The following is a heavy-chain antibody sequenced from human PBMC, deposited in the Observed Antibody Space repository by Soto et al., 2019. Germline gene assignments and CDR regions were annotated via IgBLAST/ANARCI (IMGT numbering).Heavy chain of an antibody. CDR3: ARDTLYGMDV. CDR1: GFTFSPFW. CDR2: MNSDGSTT. Sequence: GGSLRLSCAASGFTFSPFWMHWVRQAPGKGLEWVSHMNSDGSTTLYADSVKGRFTISRDNAKNTLYLQMNSLRAEDTAVYYCARDTLYGMDVWGQGTTVTVSS. V-gene: IGHV3-74*01. J-gene: IGHJ6*02.